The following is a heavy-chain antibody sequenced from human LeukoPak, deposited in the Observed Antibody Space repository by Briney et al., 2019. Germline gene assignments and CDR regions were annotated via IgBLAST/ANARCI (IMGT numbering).Heavy chain of an antibody. V-gene: IGHV4-59*12. CDR2: IYYSGST. CDR3: ARDSRSYYGSGSFDY. J-gene: IGHJ4*02. Sequence: PSETLSLTCTVSGGSISPYYWSWIRQPPGKGLEWIGYIYYSGSTNYNPSLKSRVTISLDTSKNQFSLKLSSVTAADTAVYYCARDSRSYYGSGSFDYWGQGTLVTVSS. D-gene: IGHD3-10*01. CDR1: GGSISPYY.